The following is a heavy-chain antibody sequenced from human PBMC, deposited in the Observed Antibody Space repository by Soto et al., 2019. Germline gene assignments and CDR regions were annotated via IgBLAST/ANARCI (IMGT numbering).Heavy chain of an antibody. CDR3: ARESCISTSCYYGMDV. D-gene: IGHD2-2*01. V-gene: IGHV4-30-4*01. Sequence: SETLSLTCTVSGGSISSGDYYWCWIRQPPGKGLEWIGYIYYSGSTYYNPSLKSRVTISVDTSKNQFSLKLSSVTAADTAVYYCARESCISTSCYYGMDVWGQGTTVTVSS. CDR1: GGSISSGDYY. J-gene: IGHJ6*02. CDR2: IYYSGST.